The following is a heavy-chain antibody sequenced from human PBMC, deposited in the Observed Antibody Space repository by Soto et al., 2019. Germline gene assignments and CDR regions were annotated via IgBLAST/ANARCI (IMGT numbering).Heavy chain of an antibody. CDR3: ARGLRLLTTVTTGAIYFDY. D-gene: IGHD4-17*01. V-gene: IGHV4-34*01. CDR1: GGSFSGYY. CDR2: INHSGST. Sequence: SENLSLTCAVYGGSFSGYYWSWIRQPPGKGLEWIGEINHSGSTNYNPSLKSRVTISVDTSKNQFSLKLSSVTAADTAVYYCARGLRLLTTVTTGAIYFDYWGQGTLVTVSS. J-gene: IGHJ4*02.